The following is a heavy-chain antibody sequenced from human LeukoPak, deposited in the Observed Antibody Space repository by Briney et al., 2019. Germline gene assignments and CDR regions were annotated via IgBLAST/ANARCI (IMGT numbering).Heavy chain of an antibody. CDR3: ARGRYSGSYLIDY. J-gene: IGHJ4*02. V-gene: IGHV3-21*01. CDR1: GFIFSSYS. CDR2: ISSSNSYI. D-gene: IGHD1-26*01. Sequence: GGSLRLSCAVSGFIFSSYSMNWVRQAPGKGLEWVSSISSSNSYIYYSNSVKGRFTISRENAKNSSYLQMNSLRAEDTAVYYCARGRYSGSYLIDYWGQGTLVTVSS.